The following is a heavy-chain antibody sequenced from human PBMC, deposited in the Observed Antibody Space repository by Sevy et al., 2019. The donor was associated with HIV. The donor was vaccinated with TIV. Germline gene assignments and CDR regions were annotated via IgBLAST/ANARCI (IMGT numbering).Heavy chain of an antibody. Sequence: GGSLRLSCKATGFSLINYAIHWVRQAPGKGLEWVAVMTFDGSNQYYADSVKGRFTISRDTSTNTMYLQMNRLRADDTALYSCAKVLNAQRNNDGTFDFWGLGTMVTVSS. J-gene: IGHJ3*01. CDR1: GFSLINYA. V-gene: IGHV3-33*03. D-gene: IGHD3-9*01. CDR2: MTFDGSNQ. CDR3: AKVLNAQRNNDGTFDF.